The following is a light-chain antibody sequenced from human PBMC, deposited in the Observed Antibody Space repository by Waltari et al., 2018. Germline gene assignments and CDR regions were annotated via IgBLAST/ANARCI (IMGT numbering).Light chain of an antibody. CDR3: STTDSTGKT. CDR2: EDK. Sequence: SFELTQPPSVSVSPGQTARITCFGDTLPKKYASWYQQKSGQAPVLVIYEDKKRPSGIPERISASSSGTTATLTISGAQVDDEGDYYWSTTDSTGKTFGGGTKLTVL. CDR1: TLPKKY. V-gene: IGLV3-10*01. J-gene: IGLJ2*01.